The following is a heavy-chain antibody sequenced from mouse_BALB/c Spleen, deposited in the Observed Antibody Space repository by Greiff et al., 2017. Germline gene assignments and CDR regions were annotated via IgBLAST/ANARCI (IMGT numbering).Heavy chain of an antibody. D-gene: IGHD4-1*01. CDR1: GFAFSSYD. CDR3: ARNWDGRGFAY. CDR2: ISSGGGST. J-gene: IGHJ3*01. V-gene: IGHV5-12-1*01. Sequence: EVMLVESGGGLVKPGGSLKLSCAASGFAFSSYDMSWVRQTPEKRLEWVAYISSGGGSTYYPDTVKGRFTISRDNAKNTLYLQMSSLKSEDTAMYYGARNWDGRGFAYWGQGTLVTVSA.